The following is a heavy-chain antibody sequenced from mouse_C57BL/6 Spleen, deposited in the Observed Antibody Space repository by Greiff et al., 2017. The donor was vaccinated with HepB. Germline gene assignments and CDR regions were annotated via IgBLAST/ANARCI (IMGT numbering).Heavy chain of an antibody. Sequence: VKLQESGAELVKPGASVKISCKASGYAFSSYWMNWVKQRPGKGLEWIGQIYPGDGDTNYNGKFKGKATLTADKSSSTAYMQLSSLTSEDSAVYFWATYYYGSSWFAYWGQGTLVTVSA. J-gene: IGHJ3*01. V-gene: IGHV1-80*01. CDR2: IYPGDGDT. CDR3: ATYYYGSSWFAY. CDR1: GYAFSSYW. D-gene: IGHD1-1*01.